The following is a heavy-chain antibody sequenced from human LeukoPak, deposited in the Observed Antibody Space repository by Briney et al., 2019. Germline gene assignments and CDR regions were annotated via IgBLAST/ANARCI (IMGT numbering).Heavy chain of an antibody. Sequence: SVKVSCKASGGTVSSYAISWVRQAPGQVLEWMGRIIPILGIANYAQKFQGRVTITADKSTSTAYMELSRLRSEDTAVYYCAPSEDCSGGSCYSGYDSSGSLDYWGQGTLVTVSS. J-gene: IGHJ4*02. CDR2: IIPILGIA. V-gene: IGHV1-69*04. D-gene: IGHD2-15*01. CDR1: GGTVSSYA. CDR3: APSEDCSGGSCYSGYDSSGSLDY.